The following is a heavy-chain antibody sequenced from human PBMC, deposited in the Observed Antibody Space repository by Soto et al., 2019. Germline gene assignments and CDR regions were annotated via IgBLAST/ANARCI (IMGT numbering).Heavy chain of an antibody. CDR1: GFTFTSSA. V-gene: IGHV1-58*01. CDR3: AAGGNSHDYGEIDY. D-gene: IGHD4-17*01. Sequence: SVKVACKASGFTFTSSAVQWVRQARGQRLEWIGWIVVGSGNTNYAQKFQERVTITRDMSTSTAYMELSSLRSEDTAVYYCAAGGNSHDYGEIDYWGQGTLVTVSS. CDR2: IVVGSGNT. J-gene: IGHJ4*02.